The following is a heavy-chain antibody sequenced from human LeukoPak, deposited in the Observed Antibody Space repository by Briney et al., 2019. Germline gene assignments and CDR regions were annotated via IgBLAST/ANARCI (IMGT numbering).Heavy chain of an antibody. CDR1: GFTFSSYA. J-gene: IGHJ4*02. CDR2: ISYDGSNK. V-gene: IGHV3-30*04. CDR3: ARASKREPLDY. D-gene: IGHD1-26*01. Sequence: PGGSLRLSCAASGFTFSSYAMHWVRQAPGKGLEWVAVISYDGSNKYYADSVKGRFTISRDNSKNTLYLQMNSLRAEDTAVYYCARASKREPLDYWGQGTLVTVSS.